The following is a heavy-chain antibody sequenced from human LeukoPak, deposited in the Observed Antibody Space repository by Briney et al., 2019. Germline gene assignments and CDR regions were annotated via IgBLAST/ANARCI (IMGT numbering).Heavy chain of an antibody. J-gene: IGHJ4*02. V-gene: IGHV4-34*01. Sequence: SETLSLTCAVYGGSFSGYYWSWIRQPPGKGLEWIGEINHSGSTNYNPSLKSRVTISVDTSKNQFSLKLSSVTAADTAVYYCAGMYYYDSSGYYFDYWGQGTLVTVSS. CDR2: INHSGST. CDR3: AGMYYYDSSGYYFDY. CDR1: GGSFSGYY. D-gene: IGHD3-22*01.